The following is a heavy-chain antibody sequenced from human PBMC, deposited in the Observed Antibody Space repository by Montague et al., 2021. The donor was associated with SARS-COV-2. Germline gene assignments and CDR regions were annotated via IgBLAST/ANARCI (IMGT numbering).Heavy chain of an antibody. D-gene: IGHD3-10*01. CDR2: SYHSGTT. CDR3: ARAPYYGPGKPYQFDY. CDR1: GYSINSNYY. V-gene: IGHV4-38-2*02. J-gene: IGHJ4*02. Sequence: SETLSLTCTVSGYSINSNYYWGWIRQPPGKGLEWIGCSYHSGTTHYHPSLKSRVTISLDTSNNHFSLKVTSVTAADTAVYYWARAPYYGPGKPYQFDYWGRGTLVTVSS.